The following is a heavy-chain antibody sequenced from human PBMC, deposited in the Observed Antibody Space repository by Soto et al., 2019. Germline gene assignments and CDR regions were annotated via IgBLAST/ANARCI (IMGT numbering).Heavy chain of an antibody. V-gene: IGHV3-30-3*01. CDR3: VRSGTNSWTFDP. CDR1: GFTFSSYA. CDR2: ISYDGSNK. J-gene: IGHJ5*02. D-gene: IGHD3-10*01. Sequence: PGGSLRLSCAASGFTFSSYAMHWVRQAPGKGLEWVAVISYDGSNKYYADSVKGRFTISRDNSKNTLYLQMNSLRAEDTAVYYCVRSGTNSWTFDPWGQGTLVTVSS.